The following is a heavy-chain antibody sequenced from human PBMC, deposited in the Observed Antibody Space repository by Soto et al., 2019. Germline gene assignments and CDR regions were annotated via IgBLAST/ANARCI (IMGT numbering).Heavy chain of an antibody. D-gene: IGHD6-19*01. Sequence: QVQLVQSGAEVKKPGASVKVSCKSSGYTFTTYYIHWVRQAPGQGLEWMGIINPSSGSTSSAQKFQGRVPMTRDTSTSTVYMELSSLRSEDTAVYYCSRAPFASGSGWYDYWGQGTLVTVSS. CDR2: INPSSGST. CDR1: GYTFTTYY. CDR3: SRAPFASGSGWYDY. J-gene: IGHJ4*02. V-gene: IGHV1-46*03.